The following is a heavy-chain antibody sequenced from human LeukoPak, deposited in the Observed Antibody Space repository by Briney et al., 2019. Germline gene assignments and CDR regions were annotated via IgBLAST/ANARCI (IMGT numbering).Heavy chain of an antibody. J-gene: IGHJ4*02. CDR1: GFIFSDYG. CDR3: AKDRSGWFTFDY. V-gene: IGHV3-30*02. CDR2: ISHDGSNK. Sequence: GGSLRLSCAASGFIFSDYGVHWVRQAPGKGLEWVAFISHDGSNKYYVDSVEGRFTVSRDSSTLYLQMNSLRREDTAVYYCAKDRSGWFTFDYWGQGTLVTVSS. D-gene: IGHD6-19*01.